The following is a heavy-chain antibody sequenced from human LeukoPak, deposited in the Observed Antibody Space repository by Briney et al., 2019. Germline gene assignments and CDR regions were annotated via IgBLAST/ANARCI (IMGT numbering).Heavy chain of an antibody. Sequence: GGSPRLSCAASGFTVSSNYMSWVRQAPGKGLEWVSVIYSGGSTYYADSVKGRFTLSRHNSKNTLYLQMNSLRAEDTAVYYCARDIVGATDYWGQGTLVTVSS. CDR3: ARDIVGATDY. CDR2: IYSGGST. V-gene: IGHV3-53*04. J-gene: IGHJ4*02. CDR1: GFTVSSNY. D-gene: IGHD1-26*01.